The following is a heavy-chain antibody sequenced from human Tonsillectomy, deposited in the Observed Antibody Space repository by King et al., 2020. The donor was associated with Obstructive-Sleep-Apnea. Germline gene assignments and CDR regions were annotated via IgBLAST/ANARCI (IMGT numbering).Heavy chain of an antibody. CDR1: GFTFSSYN. V-gene: IGHV3-48*04. Sequence: QRVQSGGGLVQPGGSLRLSCAASGFTFSSYNMNWVRQAPEKGLEWVSYISSSSNTIYYADSVKGRFTISRDNAKNSLYLQMNSLRAEDTAVYYCAKDDYDDYFDYWGQGTLVTVSS. CDR2: ISSSSNTI. J-gene: IGHJ4*02. CDR3: AKDDYDDYFDY. D-gene: IGHD4-17*01.